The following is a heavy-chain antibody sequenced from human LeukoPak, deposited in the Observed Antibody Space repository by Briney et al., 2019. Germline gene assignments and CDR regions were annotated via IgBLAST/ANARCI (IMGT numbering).Heavy chain of an antibody. Sequence: GGSLRLSCEASGFTFRRYAMHWVRQAPGKGLEGVAVISFDGTTTYYADSVKGRFTISRDNSRNTVYLQMNSLGTEDTAVYYLAKRLNSGPALGVGYFAYWGQGPLVTVPS. CDR3: AKRLNSGPALGVGYFAY. J-gene: IGHJ4*02. V-gene: IGHV3-30*04. D-gene: IGHD3-16*01. CDR2: ISFDGTTT. CDR1: GFTFRRYA.